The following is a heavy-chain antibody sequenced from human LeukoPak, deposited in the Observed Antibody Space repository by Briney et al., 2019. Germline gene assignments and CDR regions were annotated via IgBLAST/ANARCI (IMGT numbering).Heavy chain of an antibody. J-gene: IGHJ4*02. V-gene: IGHV1-69*04. CDR1: GGTFSSYA. Sequence: SVKVSCKASGGTFSSYAISWVRQAPGQGLEWMGRIIPILGIANYAQKFQGRVTITADKSTSKAYMELSSLRSEDTAVYYCARAIVGSGSTSTDYWGQGTLVTVSS. D-gene: IGHD3-10*01. CDR3: ARAIVGSGSTSTDY. CDR2: IIPILGIA.